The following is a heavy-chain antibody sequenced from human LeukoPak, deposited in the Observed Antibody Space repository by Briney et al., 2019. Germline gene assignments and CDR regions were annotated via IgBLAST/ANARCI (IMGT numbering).Heavy chain of an antibody. J-gene: IGHJ4*02. CDR1: GYTFTSYG. D-gene: IGHD4-17*01. CDR2: ISAYNGNT. Sequence: ASVKVSCKASGYTFTSYGISWVRQAPGQGLEWMGWISAYNGNTNYAQKLQGRVTMTTDTSTSTAYMGLRSLRSDDTAVYYCARYPYSTRWGDYPTANDYWGQGTLVTVSS. V-gene: IGHV1-18*01. CDR3: ARYPYSTRWGDYPTANDY.